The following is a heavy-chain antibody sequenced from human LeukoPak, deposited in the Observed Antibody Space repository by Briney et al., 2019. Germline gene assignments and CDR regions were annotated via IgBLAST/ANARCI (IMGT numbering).Heavy chain of an antibody. Sequence: SVKVSCKASGGTFSSYAISWVRQAPGQGLEWTGGIIPIFGTANYAQKFQGRVTITTDESTSTAYMELSSLRSEDTAVYYCARNEQLFRHSDYYYYMDVWGKGTTVTVSS. CDR1: GGTFSSYA. CDR2: IIPIFGTA. V-gene: IGHV1-69*05. J-gene: IGHJ6*03. D-gene: IGHD2-21*01. CDR3: ARNEQLFRHSDYYYYMDV.